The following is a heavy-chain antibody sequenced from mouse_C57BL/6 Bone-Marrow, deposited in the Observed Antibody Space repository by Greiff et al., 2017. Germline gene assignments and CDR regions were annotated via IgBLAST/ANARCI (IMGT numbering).Heavy chain of an antibody. CDR1: GYTFTSYT. D-gene: IGHD1-1*01. Sequence: QVQLQQSGAELARPGASVKMSCKASGYTFTSYTMHWVKQRPGQGLEWIGYINPSSGYTKYNQKFKDKATLTAATSSSTAYMQLSRLTSEDTAVYYGAMCHYYGSSCWYFDVWGTGTTVTVSA. CDR2: INPSSGYT. CDR3: AMCHYYGSSCWYFDV. V-gene: IGHV1-4*01. J-gene: IGHJ1*03.